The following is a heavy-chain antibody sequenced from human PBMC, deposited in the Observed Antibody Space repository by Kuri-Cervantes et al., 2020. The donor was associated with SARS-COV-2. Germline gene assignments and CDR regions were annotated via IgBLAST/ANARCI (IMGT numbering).Heavy chain of an antibody. Sequence: ESLKISCTVSGYSISSGYYWSWIRQPPGKGLEWIGEINHSGSTNYNPSLKSRVTISVDTSKNQFSLKLSSVTAADTAVYYCAREGVWLNYFEGFDYWGQGTLVTVSS. CDR3: AREGVWLNYFEGFDY. CDR2: INHSGST. J-gene: IGHJ4*02. D-gene: IGHD2/OR15-2a*01. V-gene: IGHV4-38-2*02. CDR1: GYSISSGYY.